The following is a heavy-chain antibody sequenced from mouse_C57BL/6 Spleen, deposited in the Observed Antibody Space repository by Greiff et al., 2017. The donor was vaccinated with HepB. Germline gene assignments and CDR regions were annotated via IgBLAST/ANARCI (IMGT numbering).Heavy chain of an antibody. J-gene: IGHJ3*01. CDR3: ARADYYGSRAWFAY. CDR1: GYSITSGYY. D-gene: IGHD1-1*01. Sequence: EVKLQESGPGLVKPSQSLSLTCSVTGYSITSGYYWNWIRQFPGNKLEWMGYISYDGSNNYNPSLKNRISITRDTSKNQFFLKLNSVTTEDTATYYCARADYYGSRAWFAYWGQGTLVTVSA. V-gene: IGHV3-6*01. CDR2: ISYDGSN.